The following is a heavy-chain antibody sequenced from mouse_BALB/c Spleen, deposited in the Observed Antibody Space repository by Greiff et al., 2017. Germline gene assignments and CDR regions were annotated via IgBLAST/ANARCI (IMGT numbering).Heavy chain of an antibody. V-gene: IGHV2-9*02. CDR2: IWAGGST. J-gene: IGHJ4*01. Sequence: QVQLKESGPGLVAPSQSLSITCTVSGFSLTGYGVNWVRQPPGKGLEWLGVIWAGGSTNYNSALMSRLSISKDNSKSQVFLKMNSLQTDDTAMYYCARDRGYGNYWGAMDDWGQGTSVTVSS. D-gene: IGHD2-10*02. CDR1: GFSLTGYG. CDR3: ARDRGYGNYWGAMDD.